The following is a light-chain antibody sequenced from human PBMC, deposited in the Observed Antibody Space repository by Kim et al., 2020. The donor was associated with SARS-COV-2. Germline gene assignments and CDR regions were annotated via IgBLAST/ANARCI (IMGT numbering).Light chain of an antibody. CDR1: NSNIGSNY. J-gene: IGLJ2*01. Sequence: GQGVTMSLSASNSNIGSNYVYWYQQLPGTAPKLLIYRNDQRPSGVPDRFSGSKSATSASLAIREVRSEDEGDYFCVTWDDRMNSVLFGGGTQLTVL. CDR3: VTWDDRMNSVL. CDR2: RND. V-gene: IGLV1-47*01.